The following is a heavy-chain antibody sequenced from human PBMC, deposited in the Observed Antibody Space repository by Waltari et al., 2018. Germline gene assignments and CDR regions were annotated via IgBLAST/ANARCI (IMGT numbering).Heavy chain of an antibody. CDR2: ISSGGATT. Sequence: EVQLLESGGGLVQSGGSLRLSCAASGFTFSDYAMSWVRQAPGKGLEWVSTISSGGATTYYADSVRGRFAISRDSSKKTLYLQMNSLRAEDTAVYYCAKVLFVGYCGGECYSGYFDYWGQGTLVTVSS. D-gene: IGHD2-21*01. J-gene: IGHJ4*02. V-gene: IGHV3-23*01. CDR3: AKVLFVGYCGGECYSGYFDY. CDR1: GFTFSDYA.